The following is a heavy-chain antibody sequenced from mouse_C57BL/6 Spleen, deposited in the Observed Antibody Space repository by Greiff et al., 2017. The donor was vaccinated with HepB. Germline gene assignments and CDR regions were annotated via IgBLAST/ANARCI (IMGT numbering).Heavy chain of an antibody. CDR2: ISSGSSTI. V-gene: IGHV5-17*01. J-gene: IGHJ2*01. Sequence: DVHLVESGGGLVKPGGSLKLSCAASGFTFSDYGMHWVRQAPEKGLEWVAYISSGSSTIYYADTVKGRFTISRDNAKNTLFLQMTSLRSEDTAMYYCASKRANWGYFDYWGQGTTLTVSS. CDR3: ASKRANWGYFDY. D-gene: IGHD4-1*01. CDR1: GFTFSDYG.